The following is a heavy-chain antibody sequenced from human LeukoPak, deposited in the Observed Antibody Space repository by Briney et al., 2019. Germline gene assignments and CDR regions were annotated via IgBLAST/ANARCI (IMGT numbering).Heavy chain of an antibody. D-gene: IGHD3-22*01. Sequence: ASVKVSCKASGYTFTGYYMHWVRQAPGQGLEWMGWINPHTGGTSYAQKFQGRVTMTRDTSTSTVYMELSSLRSEDTAVYYCARGPHYYDSSGYHYYMDVWGKGTTVTISS. V-gene: IGHV1-2*02. CDR3: ARGPHYYDSSGYHYYMDV. CDR2: INPHTGGT. J-gene: IGHJ6*03. CDR1: GYTFTGYY.